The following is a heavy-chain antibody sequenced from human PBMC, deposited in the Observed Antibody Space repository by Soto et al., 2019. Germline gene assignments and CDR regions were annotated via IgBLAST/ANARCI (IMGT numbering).Heavy chain of an antibody. CDR2: IKQDGSEI. D-gene: IGHD2-2*01. J-gene: IGHJ4*02. CDR3: ASRYLEYCTSATCSAPYDY. V-gene: IGHV3-7*05. Sequence: GGSLRLSCVASGFTFSKFWMSWVRQAPGKGLEWVATIKQDGSEIYYVDSVKGRFTISRDNAKNSLLLQMNYLRAEDTAVYYCASRYLEYCTSATCSAPYDYWGQGTLVTVSS. CDR1: GFTFSKFW.